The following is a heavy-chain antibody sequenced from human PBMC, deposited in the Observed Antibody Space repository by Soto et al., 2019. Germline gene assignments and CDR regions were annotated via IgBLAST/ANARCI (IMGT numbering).Heavy chain of an antibody. CDR1: GYTFASYA. J-gene: IGHJ4*02. Sequence: QGQLVQSGAEVKKPGASVKVSCKASGYTFASYAISWMRQAPGPGVEWVGWISAYKGNTNYAQKPQGRVTLATDTSTSTAYMELRSLRSDDTAVYYCARDPPPPDYWGQGTLVTVSS. V-gene: IGHV1-18*01. CDR2: ISAYKGNT. CDR3: ARDPPPPDY.